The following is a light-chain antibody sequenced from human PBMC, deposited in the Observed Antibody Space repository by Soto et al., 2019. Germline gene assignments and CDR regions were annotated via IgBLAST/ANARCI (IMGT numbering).Light chain of an antibody. CDR2: EVV. V-gene: IGLV2-8*01. CDR3: KSYAGSNTYV. Sequence: QSALTQPPCASCSPGQSVTISCTGTKNDIGVYDFVSWYQHHPGKAPRLIIYEVVQRPSGVPDRFSGSKSGNTASLTVSGLQAADEADYFCKSYAGSNTYVFGSGTKVTVL. CDR1: KNDIGVYDF. J-gene: IGLJ1*01.